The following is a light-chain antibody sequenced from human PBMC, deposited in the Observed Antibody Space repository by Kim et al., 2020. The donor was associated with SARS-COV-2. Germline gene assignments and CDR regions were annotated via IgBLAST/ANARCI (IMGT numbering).Light chain of an antibody. CDR1: QSVSGW. Sequence: ASVGDRVSISCRASQSVSGWLAWHQQKPGRAPKVLIYDAFSLESGVPSRFSGSGSGTEFTLTISSLQPDDFATYYCQQYDNYPWTFGQGTKVDIK. CDR3: QQYDNYPWT. J-gene: IGKJ1*01. V-gene: IGKV1-5*01. CDR2: DAF.